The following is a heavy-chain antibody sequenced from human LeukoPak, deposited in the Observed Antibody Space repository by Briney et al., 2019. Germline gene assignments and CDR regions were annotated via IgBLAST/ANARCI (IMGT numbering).Heavy chain of an antibody. CDR1: GYTLTELS. CDR3: ATVGYSSSRGCLDP. J-gene: IGHJ5*02. CDR2: FDPEDGET. D-gene: IGHD6-13*01. Sequence: ASVKVSCKVSGYTLTELSMHWVRQAPGKGLEWMGGFDPEDGETIYAQKFQGRVTMTEDTSTDTAYMELSSLRSEDTAVYYCATVGYSSSRGCLDPWGRGTLVTVSS. V-gene: IGHV1-24*01.